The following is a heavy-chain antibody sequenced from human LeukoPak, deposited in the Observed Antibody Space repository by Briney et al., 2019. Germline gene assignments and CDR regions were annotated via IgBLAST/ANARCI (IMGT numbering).Heavy chain of an antibody. CDR3: ARSVGEWLSSYYFDY. CDR2: INTNSNGGVT. Sequence: GGSLRLSCAASGFTFSSYTMHWVRQAPGKGLEYVSGINTNSNGGVTYYTNSVKCRFTISRDNSKNTLYLQMGSLSAEDMAVYYCARSVGEWLSSYYFDYWGQGTLVTVSS. J-gene: IGHJ4*02. V-gene: IGHV3-64*01. D-gene: IGHD3-3*01. CDR1: GFTFSSYT.